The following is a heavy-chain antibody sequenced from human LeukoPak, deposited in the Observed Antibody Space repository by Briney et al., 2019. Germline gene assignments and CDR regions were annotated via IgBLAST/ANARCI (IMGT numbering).Heavy chain of an antibody. CDR2: IYSGGST. Sequence: GGSLRLSCAASGFTVSSNYMTWVRQAPGKGLEWASVIYSGGSTYSADSVQGRFTISRDNSKNTLYLQMNSLRAEDTAVYYCARAGTRGDYDAFDIWGQGTMVTVSS. CDR1: GFTVSSNY. J-gene: IGHJ3*02. CDR3: ARAGTRGDYDAFDI. V-gene: IGHV3-53*01. D-gene: IGHD4-17*01.